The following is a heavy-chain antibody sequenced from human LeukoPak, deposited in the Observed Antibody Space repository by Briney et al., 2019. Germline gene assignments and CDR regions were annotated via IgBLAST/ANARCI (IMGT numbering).Heavy chain of an antibody. J-gene: IGHJ4*02. CDR2: INHSGHT. D-gene: IGHD5/OR15-5a*01. Sequence: SETLSLTCAVYGGSFSDDYWSWIRQPPGKGLEWIGEINHSGHTSYNPSLKSRVTISIDTSKNQFSLKVRSVTAADTAVYYCERDPLNSVYVDGFDYWGQGTQVTVSS. CDR3: ERDPLNSVYVDGFDY. V-gene: IGHV4-34*01. CDR1: GGSFSDDY.